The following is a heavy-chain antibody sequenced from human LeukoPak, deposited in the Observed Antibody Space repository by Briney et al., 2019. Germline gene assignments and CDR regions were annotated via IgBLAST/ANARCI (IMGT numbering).Heavy chain of an antibody. CDR3: ARSVGYCSGSSCYWALNY. J-gene: IGHJ4*02. V-gene: IGHV1-2*02. D-gene: IGHD2-15*01. Sequence: ASVKVSCKASGYSFTNYYIHWVRQAPGQGLEWMGWINPNRGGPNYAQEFQGRVTMTRGTSISTAYMDLSRLRCDDRAGYYRARSVGYCSGSSCYWALNYWGQGTLVTVPS. CDR1: GYSFTNYY. CDR2: INPNRGGP.